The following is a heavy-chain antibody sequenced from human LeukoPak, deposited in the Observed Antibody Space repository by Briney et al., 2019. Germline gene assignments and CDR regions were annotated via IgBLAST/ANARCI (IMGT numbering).Heavy chain of an antibody. J-gene: IGHJ3*02. Sequence: GASVKVSCKASGGTFSSYAISWVRQAPGQGFEWMGRIIPILGIANYAQKFQGRVTITADKSTSTAYMELSSLRSEDTAVYYCAREGRRDGYKNEAFDIWGQGTMVTVSS. CDR2: IIPILGIA. CDR1: GGTFSSYA. V-gene: IGHV1-69*04. CDR3: AREGRRDGYKNEAFDI. D-gene: IGHD5-24*01.